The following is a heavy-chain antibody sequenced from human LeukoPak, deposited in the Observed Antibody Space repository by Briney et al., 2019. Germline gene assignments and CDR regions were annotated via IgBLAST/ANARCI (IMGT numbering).Heavy chain of an antibody. V-gene: IGHV1-18*01. CDR3: ARGPRYSYDSSVLLFDY. Sequence: GASVKVSCKASGYTFTSSGISRVRQAPGQGLEWMGWINGYDGKTNYTRNLQNRVTMTTDTSTNTAYLELRRLRPGDTAVYYCARGPRYSYDSSVLLFDYWGQGSLVTVSS. D-gene: IGHD3-22*01. J-gene: IGHJ4*02. CDR1: GYTFTSSG. CDR2: INGYDGKT.